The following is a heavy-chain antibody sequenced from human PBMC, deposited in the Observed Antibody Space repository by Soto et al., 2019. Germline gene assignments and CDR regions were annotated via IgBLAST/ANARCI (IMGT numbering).Heavy chain of an antibody. CDR3: ARDLGGYYGMDV. D-gene: IGHD3-10*01. CDR2: ISGSGGST. J-gene: IGHJ6*02. V-gene: IGHV3-23*01. Sequence: LRLSCAASGFTFSSFAMSWVRQAPGKGLDWVSAISGSGGSTYYADSVKGRFTISRDNSKNTLYLQMNSLRAEDTAVYYCARDLGGYYGMDVWGQGTTVTVSS. CDR1: GFTFSSFA.